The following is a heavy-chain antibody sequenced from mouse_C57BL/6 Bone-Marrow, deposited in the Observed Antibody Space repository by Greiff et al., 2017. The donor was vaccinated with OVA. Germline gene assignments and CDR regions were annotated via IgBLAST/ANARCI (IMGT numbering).Heavy chain of an antibody. CDR1: GFTFTDYY. CDR2: IRNNANGNTT. CDR3: ESYPLDSSGWFAY. J-gene: IGHJ3*01. V-gene: IGHV7-3*01. D-gene: IGHD3-2*02. Sequence: EVKLMESGGGLVQPGGSLSLSCAASGFTFTDYYMSWVRQPPGKALEWLGFIRNNANGNTTEYSVSVKGRFTISRDTSQSILYIQMNALRAEDSDTYDGESYPLDSSGWFAYWGQGTLVTVSA.